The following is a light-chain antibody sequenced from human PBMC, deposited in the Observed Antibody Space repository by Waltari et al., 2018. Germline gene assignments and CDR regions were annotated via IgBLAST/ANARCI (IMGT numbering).Light chain of an antibody. Sequence: SYELTQPPSVSVSPGQTARITCSGDDLPKKYAYWYQQQPGQPPVVVIYEDTKRPSGIPERFSGSSSGTMATFTISGAQVEDEADYYCYSTDSSGNHRVFGRGTKLTVL. J-gene: IGLJ3*02. CDR3: YSTDSSGNHRV. CDR2: EDT. V-gene: IGLV3-10*01. CDR1: DLPKKY.